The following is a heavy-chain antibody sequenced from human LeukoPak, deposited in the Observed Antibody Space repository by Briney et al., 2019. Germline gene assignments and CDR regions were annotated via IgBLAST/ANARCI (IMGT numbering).Heavy chain of an antibody. Sequence: SETLSLTCAVYGGSFSGYYWSWIRQPPGKGLEWIGEINHSGSTNYNPSLKSRVTISVDTSKNQFSLKLSSVPAADTAVYYCARGSKYYYDSSPPVWFDPWGQGTLVTVSS. J-gene: IGHJ5*02. CDR2: INHSGST. D-gene: IGHD3-22*01. CDR3: ARGSKYYYDSSPPVWFDP. V-gene: IGHV4-34*01. CDR1: GGSFSGYY.